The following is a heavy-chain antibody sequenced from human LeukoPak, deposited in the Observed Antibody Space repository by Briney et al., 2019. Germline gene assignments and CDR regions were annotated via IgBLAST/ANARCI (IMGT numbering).Heavy chain of an antibody. D-gene: IGHD2-15*01. Sequence: PSETLSLTCTVSGASMSSGSYYWSCIRQPAGKGLEWIGRIYTTGIGGSPNYNPSLKSRVSISVDTSKSQFSLKLSSVTAADTAAYYCARLGYCSGGSCYYYYYMDVWGKGTTVTVSS. V-gene: IGHV4-61*02. CDR3: ARLGYCSGGSCYYYYYMDV. CDR1: GASMSSGSYY. CDR2: IYTTGIGGSP. J-gene: IGHJ6*03.